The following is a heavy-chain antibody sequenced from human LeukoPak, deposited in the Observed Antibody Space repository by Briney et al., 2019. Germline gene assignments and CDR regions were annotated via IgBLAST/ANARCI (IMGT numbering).Heavy chain of an antibody. D-gene: IGHD3-16*01. Sequence: PGGSLRLSCAASGFTFSRYWXXXXRQAPXKGXXWVSRINSDGSTTRYXDSVKXRFTXSRDNAKNTLYLQMNSLRAEDTAVYYCARGPAGGATDYWGQGTLVTVSS. J-gene: IGHJ4*02. CDR2: INSDGSTT. CDR3: ARGPAGGATDY. CDR1: GFTFSRYW. V-gene: IGHV3-74*01.